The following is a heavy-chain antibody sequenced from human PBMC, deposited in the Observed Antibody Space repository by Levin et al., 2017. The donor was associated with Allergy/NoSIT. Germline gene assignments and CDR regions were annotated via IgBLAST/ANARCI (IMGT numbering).Heavy chain of an antibody. CDR3: AKDSLHEEVSANFWYFDL. D-gene: IGHD2-15*01. J-gene: IGHJ2*01. CDR2: ISGSGEST. CDR1: GLTFSRYA. Sequence: LSLTCEASGLTFSRYAVNWVRRAPGKGLEWVSVISGSGESTYYADSVKGRFTISRDNSRNTVFLQMNRLRVEDTAIYYCAKDSLHEEVSANFWYFDLWGRGTQVTVSS. V-gene: IGHV3-23*01.